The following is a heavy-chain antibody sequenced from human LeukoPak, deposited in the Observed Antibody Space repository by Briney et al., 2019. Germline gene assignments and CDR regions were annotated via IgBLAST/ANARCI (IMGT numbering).Heavy chain of an antibody. D-gene: IGHD5-24*01. CDR2: ISYDGNDK. Sequence: PGRGLRLSCAASGFTFSSYGMDWVRQAPGKGLEWVAVISYDGNDKYYVDSVKGRFSISRDNSKNTLYLQMDSLRAEGTAVYYYAKAARWLQLELDAFDIWGQGTMVTVSS. J-gene: IGHJ3*02. CDR3: AKAARWLQLELDAFDI. CDR1: GFTFSSYG. V-gene: IGHV3-30*18.